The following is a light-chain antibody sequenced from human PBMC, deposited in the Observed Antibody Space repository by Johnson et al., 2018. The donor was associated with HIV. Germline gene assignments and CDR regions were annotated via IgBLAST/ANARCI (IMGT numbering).Light chain of an antibody. Sequence: QSVLTQPPSVSAAPGQKVTISCSGSRSDMGNYAVYWDQQLPGTAPKLLIYENNKRPSGIPDRFSGCKSGTSATLGITGLQTGAESDYYCGTWDSSLRSGFFGTGTKVTVL. J-gene: IGLJ1*01. CDR3: GTWDSSLRSGF. CDR1: RSDMGNYA. V-gene: IGLV1-51*02. CDR2: ENN.